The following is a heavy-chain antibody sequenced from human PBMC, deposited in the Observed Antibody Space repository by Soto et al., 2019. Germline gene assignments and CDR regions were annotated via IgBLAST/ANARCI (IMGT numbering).Heavy chain of an antibody. CDR3: ARHRLQRTGTYYYYGMDV. Sequence: GESLKISCKGSGYSFTTYWIGWVRQMPGKGLEWMGIIYPGDSDTRYSPSFQGQVTISADKSNRIAYLQWTSLKASDTAMYYCARHRLQRTGTYYYYGMDVWGQGTTVTVS. CDR2: IYPGDSDT. J-gene: IGHJ6*02. V-gene: IGHV5-51*01. D-gene: IGHD4-4*01. CDR1: GYSFTTYW.